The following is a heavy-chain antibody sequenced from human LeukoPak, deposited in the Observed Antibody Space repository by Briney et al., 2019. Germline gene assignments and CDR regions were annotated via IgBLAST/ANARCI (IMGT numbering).Heavy chain of an antibody. CDR1: GFTFSSYG. V-gene: IGHV3-30*18. J-gene: IGHJ4*02. CDR2: ISYDGSNK. CDR3: AKGADAGIAVATYYFDY. D-gene: IGHD6-19*01. Sequence: QPGGSLRLSCAASGFTFSSYGMHWVRQAPGKGLEWVAVISYDGSNKYYADSVKGRFTISRDNSKNTLYLQMNSLRAEDTAVYYCAKGADAGIAVATYYFDYWGQGTLVTVSS.